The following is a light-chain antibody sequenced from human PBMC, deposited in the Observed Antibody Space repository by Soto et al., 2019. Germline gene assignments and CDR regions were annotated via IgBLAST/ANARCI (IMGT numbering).Light chain of an antibody. CDR2: EVS. J-gene: IGLJ3*02. Sequence: QSALTQPASVSGSPGQSITISCTGTSRDIGSYNYVSWYQQHPGKAPKLMIYEVSNRPSGVSSRFFGSKSGNTASLTISGLQAEDEGDYYCSSYTSSSTLVFGGGTKLTVL. CDR3: SSYTSSSTLV. V-gene: IGLV2-14*01. CDR1: SRDIGSYNY.